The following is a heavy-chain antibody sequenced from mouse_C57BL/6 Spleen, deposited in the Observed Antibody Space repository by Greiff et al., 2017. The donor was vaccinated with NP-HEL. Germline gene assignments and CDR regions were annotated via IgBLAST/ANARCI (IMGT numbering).Heavy chain of an antibody. D-gene: IGHD1-1*01. V-gene: IGHV14-4*01. Sequence: EVQLQQSGAELVRPGASVKLSCTASGFNIKDDYMHWVKQRPEQGLEWIGWIDPENGDTEYASKFQGKATITADTSSNTAYLQLSSLTSEDTAVYYCTQTTVVSQAMDYWGQGTSVTVSS. CDR3: TQTTVVSQAMDY. CDR2: IDPENGDT. J-gene: IGHJ4*01. CDR1: GFNIKDDY.